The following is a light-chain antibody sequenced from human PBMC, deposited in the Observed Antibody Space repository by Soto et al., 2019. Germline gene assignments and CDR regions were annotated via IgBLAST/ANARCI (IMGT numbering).Light chain of an antibody. CDR1: SSNIGAGYD. CDR3: QSYDSSLSGFYV. Sequence: QSVLTQPPSVSGAPGQRVTISCTGSSSNIGAGYDVHWYQQLPGTAPKLLIYGNSNRPSGVPDRFSGSKSGTSASLAITGLQAEDEADYYSQSYDSSLSGFYVFGTGTKVTVL. V-gene: IGLV1-40*01. CDR2: GNS. J-gene: IGLJ1*01.